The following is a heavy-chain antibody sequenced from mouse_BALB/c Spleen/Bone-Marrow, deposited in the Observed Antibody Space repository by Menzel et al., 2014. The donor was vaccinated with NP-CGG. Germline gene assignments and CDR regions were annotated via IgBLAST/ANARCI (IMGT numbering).Heavy chain of an antibody. CDR2: IWGDGST. V-gene: IGHV2-3*01. CDR3: AKPVLSGRFAY. Sequence: VMLVESGPGLVAPSQNLSITCSVSGFSLTSYGVSWVRQPPGMGLEWLGVIWGDGSTNFHSALKSRLSISKDNSKSQLFLKLNSLQTDDTATYYCAKPVLSGRFAYWGQGTLVTVSA. CDR1: GFSLTSYG. J-gene: IGHJ3*01.